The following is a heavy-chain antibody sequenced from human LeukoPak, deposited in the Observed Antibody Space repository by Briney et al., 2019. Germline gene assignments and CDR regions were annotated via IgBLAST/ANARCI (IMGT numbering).Heavy chain of an antibody. Sequence: GGSLRLSCAASGFTFSSYEMNWVRQAPGKGLEWVSYISSSGSTIYYADSVKGRFTISRDNAKNSLYLQMNSLRAEDTAVYYCAGDASKILTETFYYYYYMDVWGKGTTVTISS. J-gene: IGHJ6*03. CDR2: ISSSGSTI. D-gene: IGHD3-9*01. V-gene: IGHV3-48*03. CDR1: GFTFSSYE. CDR3: AGDASKILTETFYYYYYMDV.